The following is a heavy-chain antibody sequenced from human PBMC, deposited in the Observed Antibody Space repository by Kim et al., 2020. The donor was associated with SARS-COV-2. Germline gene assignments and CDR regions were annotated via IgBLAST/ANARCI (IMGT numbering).Heavy chain of an antibody. V-gene: IGHV1-69*13. Sequence: SVKVSCKASGGTFSSYAISWVRQAPGQGLEWMGGIIPIFGTANYAQKFQGRVTITADESTSTAYMELSSLRSEDTAVYYCARVPSAPNWNDERAFDIWGQGTMVTVSS. CDR2: IIPIFGTA. CDR1: GGTFSSYA. J-gene: IGHJ3*02. D-gene: IGHD1-1*01. CDR3: ARVPSAPNWNDERAFDI.